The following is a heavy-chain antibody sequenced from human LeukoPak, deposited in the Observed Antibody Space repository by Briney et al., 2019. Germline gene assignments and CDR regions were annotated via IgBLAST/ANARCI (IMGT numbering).Heavy chain of an antibody. J-gene: IGHJ6*03. CDR3: ASGGGSSWYNYYYYYMDV. Sequence: ASVKVSRKASGGTFSSYAIIWVRQAPGQGLEWMGGIIPIFGTANYAQKFQGRVTITTDESTSTAYMELSSLRSEDTAVYYCASGGGSSWYNYYYYYMDVWGKGTTVTVSS. CDR2: IIPIFGTA. V-gene: IGHV1-69*05. D-gene: IGHD6-13*01. CDR1: GGTFSSYA.